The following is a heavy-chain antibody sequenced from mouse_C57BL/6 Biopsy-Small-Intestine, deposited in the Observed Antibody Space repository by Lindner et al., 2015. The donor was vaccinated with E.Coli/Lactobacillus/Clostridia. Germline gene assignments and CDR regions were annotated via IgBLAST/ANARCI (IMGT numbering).Heavy chain of an antibody. Sequence: VQLQESGAELMKPGASVKLSCKATGYTFTGYWIEWVKQRPGHGLEWIGEILPGSGGTNFNEKFKGKATFTADTSSNTAYMQLSSLTTEDSAIYYCARNDWDGRGFDYWGQGTTLTVSS. D-gene: IGHD4-1*01. CDR2: ILPGSGGT. V-gene: IGHV1-9*01. CDR3: ARNDWDGRGFDY. J-gene: IGHJ2*01. CDR1: GYTFTGYW.